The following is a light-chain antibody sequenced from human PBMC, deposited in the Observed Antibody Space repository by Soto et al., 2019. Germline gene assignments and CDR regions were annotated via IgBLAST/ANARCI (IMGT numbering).Light chain of an antibody. Sequence: EIVMTQSPVTLSASPGESATLSCRASQSVDNNVAWYQQKPGQAPRLLIVGSFARATGIPARFSGSGSGSEFTLTISGLQYEDFAVYYCQQYNDRHPITFGQGTRLEI. CDR3: QQYNDRHPIT. J-gene: IGKJ5*01. V-gene: IGKV3-15*01. CDR1: QSVDNN. CDR2: GSF.